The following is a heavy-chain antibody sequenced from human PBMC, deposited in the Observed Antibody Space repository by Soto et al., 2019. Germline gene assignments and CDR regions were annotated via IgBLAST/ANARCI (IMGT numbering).Heavy chain of an antibody. CDR2: IKSKTDGGTT. CDR1: GFTFSNAW. CDR3: TTAPGYYYYGMDV. J-gene: IGHJ6*02. V-gene: IGHV3-15*07. Sequence: GGSLRLSCAASGFTFSNAWMNWVRQAPGKGLEWVGRIKSKTDGGTTDYAAPVKGRFTISRDDSKNTLYLQMNSLKTEDTAVYYCTTAPGYYYYGMDVWGQGTTVTVSS.